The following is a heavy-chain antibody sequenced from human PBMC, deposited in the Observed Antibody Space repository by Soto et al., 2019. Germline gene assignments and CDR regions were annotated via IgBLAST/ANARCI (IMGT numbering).Heavy chain of an antibody. V-gene: IGHV1-69*13. CDR1: GGTFSSYA. CDR3: ASGWEVVTQVPYYYGMDV. Sequence: SVKVSCKASGGTFSSYAISWVRQAPGQGLEWMGGIIPIFGTANYAQKFQGRVTITADESTSTAYMELSSLRSEDTAVYYCASGWEVVTQVPYYYGMDVWGQGTTVTVSS. D-gene: IGHD3-22*01. CDR2: IIPIFGTA. J-gene: IGHJ6*02.